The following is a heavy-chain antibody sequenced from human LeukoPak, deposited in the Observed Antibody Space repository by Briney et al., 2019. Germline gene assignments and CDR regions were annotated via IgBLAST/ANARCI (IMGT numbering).Heavy chain of an antibody. CDR2: INHSGST. Sequence: SETLSLTCAVYGGSFSGYYWSWIRQPPGKGLEWIGEINHSGSTNYNPSLKSRVTISVDTSKNQFSLKLSSVTAADTAVYYCARAFKTRLRFDPWGQGTLVTVSS. V-gene: IGHV4-34*01. CDR3: ARAFKTRLRFDP. J-gene: IGHJ5*02. CDR1: GGSFSGYY.